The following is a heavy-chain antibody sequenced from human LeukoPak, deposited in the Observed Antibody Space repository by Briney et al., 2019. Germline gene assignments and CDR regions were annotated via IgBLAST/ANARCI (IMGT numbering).Heavy chain of an antibody. J-gene: IGHJ4*02. D-gene: IGHD5-18*01. Sequence: ASVKVSCKASGGTFSSYAISWVRQAPGQGLEWMGGIIPIFGTANYAQKFQGRVTITADESTSTAYMELSSLRSEDTAVYYCARDWGYSYGSFSYFDYWGQGTLVTVSS. CDR2: IIPIFGTA. V-gene: IGHV1-69*13. CDR3: ARDWGYSYGSFSYFDY. CDR1: GGTFSSYA.